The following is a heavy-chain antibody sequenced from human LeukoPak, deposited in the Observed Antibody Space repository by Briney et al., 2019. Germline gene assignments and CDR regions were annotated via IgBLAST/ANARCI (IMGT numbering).Heavy chain of an antibody. CDR3: ARSMVRGVITH. V-gene: IGHV4-59*01. CDR2: IYYSGST. Sequence: SETLSLTCTVSGGSISTYYWSWIRQPPGKGLEWIGYIYYSGSTSYNPSLKSRVTISVDTSKNQFSLKLSSVTAADTAVYYCARSMVRGVITHWGQGTLVTVSS. J-gene: IGHJ4*02. D-gene: IGHD3-10*01. CDR1: GGSISTYY.